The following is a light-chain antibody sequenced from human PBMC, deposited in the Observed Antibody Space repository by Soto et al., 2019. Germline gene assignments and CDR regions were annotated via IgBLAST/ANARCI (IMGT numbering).Light chain of an antibody. V-gene: IGKV1-5*01. CDR1: QVISNW. Sequence: DIQLTQSPSTQSASVGDSVTITSLASQVISNWLAWYQQKPGKARKLLIYDATSLESGVPSRFGGSGSGAEFTLTISSLQPDDFATYCCQQYNSYSWTFGQGTKVDIK. CDR2: DAT. J-gene: IGKJ1*01. CDR3: QQYNSYSWT.